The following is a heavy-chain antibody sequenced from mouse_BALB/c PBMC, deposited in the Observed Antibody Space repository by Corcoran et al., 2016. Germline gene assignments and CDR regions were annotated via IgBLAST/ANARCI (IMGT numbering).Heavy chain of an antibody. J-gene: IGHJ3*01. CDR2: IDPENGNT. CDR3: ARSAIYYDYDGFAY. Sequence: EVQLQQSGAELVRPGALVKLSCKASGFNIKDYYMHWVKQRPEQGLEWIGWIDPENGNTIYDTKFQGKASITADTSSNTAYLQLSSLTSEDTAVYYCARSAIYYDYDGFAYWGQGTLVTVSA. D-gene: IGHD2-4*01. V-gene: IGHV14-1*02. CDR1: GFNIKDYY.